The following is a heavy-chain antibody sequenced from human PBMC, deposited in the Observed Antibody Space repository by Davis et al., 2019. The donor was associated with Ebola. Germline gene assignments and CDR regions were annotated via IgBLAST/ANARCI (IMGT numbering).Heavy chain of an antibody. CDR3: ARNPFGVVIHPFDP. V-gene: IGHV4-59*08. CDR1: GGSISSYY. Sequence: GSLRLSCTVSGGSISSYYWSWIRQPPGKGLEWIGYIYYSGSTNYNPSLKSRVTISVDTSKNQFSLKLSSVTAADTAVYYCARNPFGVVIHPFDPWGQGTLVTVSS. J-gene: IGHJ5*02. D-gene: IGHD3-3*01. CDR2: IYYSGST.